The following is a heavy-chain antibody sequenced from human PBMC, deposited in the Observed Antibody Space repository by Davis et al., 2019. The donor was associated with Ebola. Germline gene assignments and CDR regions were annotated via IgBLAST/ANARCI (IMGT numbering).Heavy chain of an antibody. CDR1: GFTFSSYA. V-gene: IGHV3-48*01. CDR3: ARDRYSSSWYDY. CDR2: ISSSGSTI. D-gene: IGHD6-13*01. Sequence: PGGSLRLSCAASGFTFSSYAMHWVRQAPGKGLEWVSYISSSGSTIYYADSVKGRFTISRDNAKNSLYLQMNSLRAEDTAVYYCARDRYSSSWYDYWGQGTLVTVSS. J-gene: IGHJ4*02.